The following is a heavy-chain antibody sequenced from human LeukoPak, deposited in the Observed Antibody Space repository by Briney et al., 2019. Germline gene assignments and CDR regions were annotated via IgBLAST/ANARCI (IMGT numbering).Heavy chain of an antibody. V-gene: IGHV4-61*02. CDR1: GGSISSGSYY. Sequence: SETLSLTCTVSGGSISSGSYYWSWIRQPAGKGLEWIGRIYTSGSTNYNPSLKNRVTISEDTSKNQFALELRSVTAADTAIYYCARGKYSSGWYLDFWGQGTLVTVSS. CDR2: IYTSGST. D-gene: IGHD6-19*01. J-gene: IGHJ4*02. CDR3: ARGKYSSGWYLDF.